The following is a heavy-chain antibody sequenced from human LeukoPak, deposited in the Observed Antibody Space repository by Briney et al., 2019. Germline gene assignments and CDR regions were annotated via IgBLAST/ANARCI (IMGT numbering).Heavy chain of an antibody. CDR3: AAGYSSGDGWFDP. CDR1: GGSISSYY. CDR2: IYSGGST. J-gene: IGHJ5*02. V-gene: IGHV4-4*08. Sequence: SETLSLTCTVSGGSISSYYWSWIRQPPGKGLEWIGRIYSGGSTNYNPSLKSRVTISVDKSKNHFCLKMSSVTTADTAVYYCAAGYSSGDGWFDPWGQGTLVTVSS. D-gene: IGHD6-19*01.